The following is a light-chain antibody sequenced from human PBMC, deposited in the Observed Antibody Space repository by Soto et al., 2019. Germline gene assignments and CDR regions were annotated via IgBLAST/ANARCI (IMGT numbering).Light chain of an antibody. CDR1: SSDVGGYNY. J-gene: IGLJ2*01. V-gene: IGLV2-14*01. CDR2: EVT. CDR3: TSYTSTSSVI. Sequence: QSALTQPASVSGSPGQSITISCTGTSSDVGGYNYVSWYQQHPGKVPRLLIYEVTYRPSGVSDRFSGSKSGNTASLTISGLQVEDEANYYCTSYTSTSSVIFGGGTKLTVL.